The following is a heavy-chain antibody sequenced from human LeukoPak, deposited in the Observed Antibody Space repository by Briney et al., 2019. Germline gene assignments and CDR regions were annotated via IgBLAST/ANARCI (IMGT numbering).Heavy chain of an antibody. D-gene: IGHD1-26*01. CDR1: GFTFSSYA. V-gene: IGHV3-30*01. CDR3: ARDLRSGSYYPWFDP. Sequence: PGRSLRLSCAASGFTFSSYAMHWVRQAPGKGLEWVAVISYDGSNKYYADSVKGRFTISRDNSKNTLYLQMNSLRAEDTAVYYCARDLRSGSYYPWFDPWGRGTLVTVSS. J-gene: IGHJ5*02. CDR2: ISYDGSNK.